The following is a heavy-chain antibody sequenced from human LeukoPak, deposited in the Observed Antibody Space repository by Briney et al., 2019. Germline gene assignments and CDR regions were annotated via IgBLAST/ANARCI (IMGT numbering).Heavy chain of an antibody. V-gene: IGHV3-21*01. J-gene: IGHJ4*02. CDR3: ERDLEDYYDSSGYSLSLPDD. Sequence: GGSLRLSCAASGFTFSSYSTNWVRHAPGKGLEWGSSISSSSSYIYYADSVKGGFTIPRDNAKNPLYLQMNSLRAEDTACYYCERDLEDYYDSSGYSLSLPDDWGQGTLVTVSS. CDR2: ISSSSSYI. D-gene: IGHD3-22*01. CDR1: GFTFSSYS.